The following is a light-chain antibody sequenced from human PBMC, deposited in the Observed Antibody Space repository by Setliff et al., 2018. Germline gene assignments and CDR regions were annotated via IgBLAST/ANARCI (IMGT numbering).Light chain of an antibody. CDR3: SSYTSLSTRV. CDR1: SSDVGGYNY. J-gene: IGLJ1*01. Sequence: QSALTQPPSASGSPGQSVTISCTGTSSDVGGYNYVSWYQQHPGKAPKLIIFEVSNRPSGIPNRFSGSKSGNTASLSISGLQAEDEADYYCSSYTSLSTRVFGTGTKVTVL. CDR2: EVS. V-gene: IGLV2-14*01.